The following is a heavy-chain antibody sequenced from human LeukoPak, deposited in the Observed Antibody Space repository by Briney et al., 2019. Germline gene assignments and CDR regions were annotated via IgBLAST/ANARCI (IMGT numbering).Heavy chain of an antibody. CDR1: DGSISNYY. V-gene: IGHV4-59*01. CDR2: IYYSGGT. CDR3: ARETLEGKFDP. Sequence: PESLSLTCTVSDGSISNYYLTWIRQPPGKGLEWVGYIYYSGGTKTNPSLKSRVTISVDTSKNQFSLKLSSVTAADTAVYFCARETLEGKFDPWGQGTLVTVSS. D-gene: IGHD1-1*01. J-gene: IGHJ5*02.